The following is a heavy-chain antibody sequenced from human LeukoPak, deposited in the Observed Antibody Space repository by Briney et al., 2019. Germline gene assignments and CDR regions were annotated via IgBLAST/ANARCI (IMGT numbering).Heavy chain of an antibody. J-gene: IGHJ4*02. CDR1: GFTFSSYS. D-gene: IGHD4-11*01. CDR3: ARGPYSNYVPLSG. CDR2: ISSSSSYI. Sequence: PGGSLRLSCAASGFTFSSYSMDWVCQAPGKGLEWVSSISSSSSYIYYADSVKGRFTIYRDNAKNSLYLQMNSLRAEDTAVYYCARGPYSNYVPLSGWGQGTLVTVSS. V-gene: IGHV3-21*01.